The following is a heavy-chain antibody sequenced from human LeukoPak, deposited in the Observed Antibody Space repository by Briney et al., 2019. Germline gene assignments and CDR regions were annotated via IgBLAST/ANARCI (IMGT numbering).Heavy chain of an antibody. V-gene: IGHV3-11*06. D-gene: IGHD3-3*01. J-gene: IGHJ4*02. Sequence: GGSLRLSCEASGFTFSDYYMSWIRQAPGKGLEWVSHISSSNALIQYADSVKGRFTISRDNAKNSLYLQMNSLRAEDTAVYYCARAPYPNLTIFGVVTSYHFDYWGQGTLVTVSS. CDR2: ISSSNALI. CDR1: GFTFSDYY. CDR3: ARAPYPNLTIFGVVTSYHFDY.